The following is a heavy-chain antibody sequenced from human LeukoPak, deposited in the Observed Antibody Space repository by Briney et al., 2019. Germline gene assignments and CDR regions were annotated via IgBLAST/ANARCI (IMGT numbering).Heavy chain of an antibody. D-gene: IGHD6-19*01. V-gene: IGHV1-3*01. J-gene: IGHJ4*02. CDR1: GYTFTSYS. Sequence: ASVKVSCKASGYTFTSYSKYTIHWVRQAPGQRLAWMGWINAGIGETRYSQKFQGKVTFTGDTSANTVYMELKSLISEDTAVYYCARDSDTSDWAWVYWGQGSLVTVS. CDR2: INAGIGET. CDR3: ARDSDTSDWAWVY.